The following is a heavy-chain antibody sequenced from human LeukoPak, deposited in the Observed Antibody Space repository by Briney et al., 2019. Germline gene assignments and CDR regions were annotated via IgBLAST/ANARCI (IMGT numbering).Heavy chain of an antibody. CDR2: IRYDGSNK. V-gene: IGHV3-30*02. CDR3: AKDSRHLLWFGVLGDYFDY. Sequence: GGSLRLSCAASGFTFSSYGMHWVRRAPGKGLEWVAFIRYDGSNKYYADSVKGRFTISRDNSKNTLYLQMNSLRAEDTAVYYCAKDSRHLLWFGVLGDYFDYWGQGTLVTVSS. D-gene: IGHD3-10*01. J-gene: IGHJ4*02. CDR1: GFTFSSYG.